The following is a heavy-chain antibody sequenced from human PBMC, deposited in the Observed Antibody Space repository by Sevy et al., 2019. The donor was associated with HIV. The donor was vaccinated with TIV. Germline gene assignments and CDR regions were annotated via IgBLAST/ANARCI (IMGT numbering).Heavy chain of an antibody. J-gene: IGHJ2*01. CDR2: ISWSSGSI. D-gene: IGHD6-6*01. CDR3: AKDRVGCSSSSPRYFDI. V-gene: IGHV3-9*01. Sequence: GGSLRLSCAASGFTFDDYAMHWVRQAPGKGLEWVSGISWSSGSIGYADSVKGRFTISRDNTKNSLYLQMNSLRAEDTALDYCAKDRVGCSSSSPRYFDIWGQGTLVTVSS. CDR1: GFTFDDYA.